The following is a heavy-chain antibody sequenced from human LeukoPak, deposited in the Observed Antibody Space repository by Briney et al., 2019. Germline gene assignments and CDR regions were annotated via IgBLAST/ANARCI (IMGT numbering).Heavy chain of an antibody. J-gene: IGHJ6*03. CDR1: GYNFTGNY. V-gene: IGHV1-2*02. CDR3: ARNFRGGAKRDCSSTSCYGVYYYYMDV. CDR2: INPNSGGT. D-gene: IGHD2-2*01. Sequence: ASVKVSCKASGYNFTGNYMHWVRQAPGQGLEWMGWINPNSGGTNYAQKFQGRVTMTRDTSISTAYMELSRMRSDDTAVYYCARNFRGGAKRDCSSTSCYGVYYYYMDVWGKGTTVIVSS.